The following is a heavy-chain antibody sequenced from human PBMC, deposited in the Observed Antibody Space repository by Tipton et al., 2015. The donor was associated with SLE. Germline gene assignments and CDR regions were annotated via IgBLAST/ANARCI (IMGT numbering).Heavy chain of an antibody. Sequence: TLSLTCAVYGGSFSGYYWSWIRQSPDKGLEWIGEINDSGSSNYNASLESRVTISVDRSVNQFSLKLASVTAADTAVYFCARRRREGGSVWPYDYWGRYYDYWGHGVLVTVSS. CDR1: GGSFSGYY. D-gene: IGHD6-19*01. V-gene: IGHV4-34*01. CDR3: ARRRREGGSVWPYDYWGRYYDY. J-gene: IGHJ4*01. CDR2: INDSGSS.